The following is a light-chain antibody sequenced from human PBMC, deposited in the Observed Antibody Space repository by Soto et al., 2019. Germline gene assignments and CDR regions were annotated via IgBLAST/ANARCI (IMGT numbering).Light chain of an antibody. CDR1: HSISVW. CDR2: QAS. V-gene: IGKV1-5*03. Sequence: DIQMTQSPSTLSSSVGDRVTNACRASHSISVWLAWYQQKPGKAPKLLIYQASTLESGVPSRFSGRGSGTDFTLTISSLQPDDFATYYCQQYYTYPYTFGQGTKLEIK. CDR3: QQYYTYPYT. J-gene: IGKJ2*01.